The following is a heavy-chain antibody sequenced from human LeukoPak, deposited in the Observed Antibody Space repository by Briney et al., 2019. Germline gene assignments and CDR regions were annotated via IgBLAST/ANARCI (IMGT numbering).Heavy chain of an antibody. J-gene: IGHJ5*02. Sequence: SETLSLTCTVSGGSISTYSWTWIRQPPGKGLEWIGNIYYSGSTNYNPSLKSRVTISIGTSKNQFSLKVSSVTAADTAVYYCARAHSSGWPHMFDPWGQGTLVTVPS. D-gene: IGHD6-19*01. V-gene: IGHV4-59*01. CDR2: IYYSGST. CDR3: ARAHSSGWPHMFDP. CDR1: GGSISTYS.